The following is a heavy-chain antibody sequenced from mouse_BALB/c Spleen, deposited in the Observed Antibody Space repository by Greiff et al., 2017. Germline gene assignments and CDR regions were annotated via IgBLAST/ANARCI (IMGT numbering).Heavy chain of an antibody. J-gene: IGHJ3*01. V-gene: IGHV1-9*01. CDR1: GYTFSSYW. D-gene: IGHD2-4*01. CDR2: ILPGSGST. CDR3: ARSGYDYRGAWFAY. Sequence: QVQLQQSGAELMKPGASVKISCKATGYTFSSYWIEWVKQRPGHGLEWIGEILPGSGSTNYNEKFKGKATFTADTSSNTAYMQLSSLTSEDSAVYYCARSGYDYRGAWFAYWGQGTLVTVSA.